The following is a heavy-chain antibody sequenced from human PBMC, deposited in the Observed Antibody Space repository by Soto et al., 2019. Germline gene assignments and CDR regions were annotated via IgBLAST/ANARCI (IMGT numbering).Heavy chain of an antibody. J-gene: IGHJ4*02. CDR2: ISYDGSNE. D-gene: IGHD2-15*01. V-gene: IGHV3-30-3*01. CDR1: GFTFTNYA. Sequence: QVQLVESGGGVVQPGRSLRLSCAASGFTFTNYAMRWVRQAPGKGLEWVAFISYDGSNEYYADSVKGRFTISRDDSKNTLFLQMNSLRAEDTAVYYCARAGHPYCGGGSCYYLDYWGRGTLVTVSS. CDR3: ARAGHPYCGGGSCYYLDY.